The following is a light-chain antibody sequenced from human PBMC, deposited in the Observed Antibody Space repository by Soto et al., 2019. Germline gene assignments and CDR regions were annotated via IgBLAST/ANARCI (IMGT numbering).Light chain of an antibody. CDR2: GAS. CDR1: QSVSNNY. CDR3: QQYGSSGT. V-gene: IGKV3-20*01. J-gene: IGKJ1*01. Sequence: EIVLTQSPATLSSFPGDRVTLSCRASQSVSNNYLAWYQQKPGQAPRLLIYGASNRATGIPDRFSGSGSGTDFTLTISRLEPEDFAVYYCQQYGSSGTFGQGTKV.